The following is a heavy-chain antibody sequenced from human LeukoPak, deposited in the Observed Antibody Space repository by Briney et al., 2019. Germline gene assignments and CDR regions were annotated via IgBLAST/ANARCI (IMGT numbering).Heavy chain of an antibody. CDR3: ARDHCSSGCCYYDNWFDF. Sequence: ASVKVSCKASGYTFTNYGVSWVRQAPGQGREWMGWISPYNHNTNYAQNLQGRVTMTTETSTSTAYMELRSLRPDDTAVYYCARDHCSSGCCYYDNWFDFWGQGTLVTVSS. J-gene: IGHJ5*01. V-gene: IGHV1-18*01. CDR2: ISPYNHNT. CDR1: GYTFTNYG. D-gene: IGHD2-2*01.